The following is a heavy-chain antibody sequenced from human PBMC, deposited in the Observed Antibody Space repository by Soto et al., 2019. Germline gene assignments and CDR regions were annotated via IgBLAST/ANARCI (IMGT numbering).Heavy chain of an antibody. V-gene: IGHV3-33*01. CDR3: ALWSQYSSGWYAFDI. CDR1: GFTFSSYG. D-gene: IGHD6-19*01. CDR2: IWYDGSNK. Sequence: QVQLVESGGGVVQPGRSLRLSCAASGFTFSSYGMHWVRQAPGKGLEWVAVIWYDGSNKYYADSVKGRFTISRDNSKNTLYLQMNSLRAEDTAVYYCALWSQYSSGWYAFDIWGQGTMVTVSS. J-gene: IGHJ3*02.